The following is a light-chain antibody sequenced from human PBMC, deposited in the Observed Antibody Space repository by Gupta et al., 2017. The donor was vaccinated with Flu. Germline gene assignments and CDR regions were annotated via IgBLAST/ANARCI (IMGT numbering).Light chain of an antibody. CDR1: RSVGTN. CDR3: QHYCSWPGT. J-gene: IGKJ1*01. V-gene: IGKV3-15*01. CDR2: GAS. Sequence: EIVMTQSPATLSLTPGERVILSCRASRSVGTNLAWYHQKPGQAPRLLIYGASNRANGIPSRFSGSGSGTAFALTISNLQSEDFGVFYCQHYCSWPGTFGQGTKLETK.